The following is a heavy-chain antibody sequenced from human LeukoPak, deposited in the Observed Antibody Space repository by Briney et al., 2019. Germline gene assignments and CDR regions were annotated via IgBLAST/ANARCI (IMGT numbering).Heavy chain of an antibody. Sequence: SETLSLTCTVSGGSISSYYWSWIRQPPGKGLEWIGYIYYSGSTNYNPSLKSRVTISVDTSKNQFSLKLSSVTAADTAVYYCARPSPVGAEDAFDIWGQGTMVTVSS. CDR3: ARPSPVGAEDAFDI. CDR2: IYYSGST. V-gene: IGHV4-59*01. CDR1: GGSISSYY. D-gene: IGHD1-26*01. J-gene: IGHJ3*02.